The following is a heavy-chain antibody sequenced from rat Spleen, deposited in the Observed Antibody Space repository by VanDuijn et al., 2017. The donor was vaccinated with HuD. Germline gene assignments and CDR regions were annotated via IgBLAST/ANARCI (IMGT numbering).Heavy chain of an antibody. D-gene: IGHD1-2*01. V-gene: IGHV2S63*01. CDR2: MWTGGGT. CDR3: TRSSYIYFDY. Sequence: EVQLKESGPGLVQPSQTLSLTCTVSGFSLTDYSVHWVRQPPGKGLEWMGVMWTGGGTTYNSALKSRLSISRDTSKSQVFLKMNSLQTEDTASYYCTRSSYIYFDYWGQGVMVTVSS. J-gene: IGHJ2*01. CDR1: GFSLTDYS.